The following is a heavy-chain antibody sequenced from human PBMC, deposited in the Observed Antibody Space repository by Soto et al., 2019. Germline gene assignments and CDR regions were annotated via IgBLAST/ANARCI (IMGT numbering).Heavy chain of an antibody. CDR2: IWYDGSNK. Sequence: GGSLRLSCAASGFTFSSYGMHWVRQAPGKGLEWVAVIWYDGSNKYYADSVKGRFTISRDNSKNTLYLQMNGLRAEDTAVYYCAREAYCGGDCYSDLGYYFDYWGQGTLVTVSS. V-gene: IGHV3-33*01. J-gene: IGHJ4*02. CDR3: AREAYCGGDCYSDLGYYFDY. CDR1: GFTFSSYG. D-gene: IGHD2-21*02.